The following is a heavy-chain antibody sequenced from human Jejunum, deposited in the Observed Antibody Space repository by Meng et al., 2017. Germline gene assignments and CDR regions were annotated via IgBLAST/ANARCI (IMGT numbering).Heavy chain of an antibody. D-gene: IGHD5-18*01. V-gene: IGHV4-4*02. CDR3: ARGGYYSFDY. CDR2: IYHSGST. Sequence: GRRRGYAPGLVKPSESRSLTVAVSGGSISSVYWWTWVRQSPGKGLEWIGEIYHSGSTNYNPSLKSRVTISVDKSKNQFSLKLTSVTAADTAVYYCARGGYYSFDYWGQGTLVTVSS. J-gene: IGHJ4*02. CDR1: GGSISSVYW.